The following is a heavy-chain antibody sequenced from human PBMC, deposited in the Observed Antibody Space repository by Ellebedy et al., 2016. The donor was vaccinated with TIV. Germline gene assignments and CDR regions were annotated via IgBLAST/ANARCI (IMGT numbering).Heavy chain of an antibody. J-gene: IGHJ4*02. CDR3: ARQDYDILTGYYTHLDS. D-gene: IGHD3-9*01. V-gene: IGHV4-59*08. CDR1: GGSISSSF. Sequence: PSETLSFTCTVSGGSISSSFWNWIRQPPGTALEWIGYVHNSGNTNYNPSLKSRVTFSVDTSKNQFSLKLSSVTAADTAVYYCARQDYDILTGYYTHLDSWGQGTLVTVSS. CDR2: VHNSGNT.